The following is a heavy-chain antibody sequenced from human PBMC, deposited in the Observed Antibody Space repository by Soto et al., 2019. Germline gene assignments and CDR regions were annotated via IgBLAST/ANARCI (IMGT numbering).Heavy chain of an antibody. Sequence: QVQLVQSGAEVKKPGASVKVSCKASGYTFTSYGISWVRQAPGQGLEWMGWISAYNGNTNYAQKLQGRVTMTTDTPTSTAYMELRSLRSDDTAVYYCARDCGGDCPLRSCYGMDVWGQGTTVTVSS. CDR2: ISAYNGNT. J-gene: IGHJ6*02. V-gene: IGHV1-18*04. D-gene: IGHD2-21*02. CDR1: GYTFTSYG. CDR3: ARDCGGDCPLRSCYGMDV.